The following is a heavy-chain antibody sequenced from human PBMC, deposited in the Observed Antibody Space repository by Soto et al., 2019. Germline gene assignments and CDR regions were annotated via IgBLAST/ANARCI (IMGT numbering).Heavy chain of an antibody. J-gene: IGHJ3*02. CDR2: INHSGST. CDR1: GGSFSGYY. Sequence: PSETLSLTCAVYGGSFSGYYWSWIRQPPGKGLEWIGEINHSGSTNYNSSLKSRVTISVDTSKNQFSLKLSSVTAADTAVYYCARGTRIVVVITLNRGAFDIWGQGTMVTVSS. CDR3: ARGTRIVVVITLNRGAFDI. D-gene: IGHD3-22*01. V-gene: IGHV4-34*01.